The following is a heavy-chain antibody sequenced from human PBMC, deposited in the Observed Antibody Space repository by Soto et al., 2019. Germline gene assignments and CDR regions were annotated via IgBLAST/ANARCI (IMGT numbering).Heavy chain of an antibody. Sequence: PSETLSLTCAVYGGSFSGYYWSWIRQPPGKGLEWIGEINHSGSTNYNPSLKSRVTISVDTSKNQFSLKLSSVTAADTAVYYCARVTGITGPDYWGQRTLVTVSS. V-gene: IGHV4-34*01. CDR2: INHSGST. D-gene: IGHD1-20*01. J-gene: IGHJ4*02. CDR3: ARVTGITGPDY. CDR1: GGSFSGYY.